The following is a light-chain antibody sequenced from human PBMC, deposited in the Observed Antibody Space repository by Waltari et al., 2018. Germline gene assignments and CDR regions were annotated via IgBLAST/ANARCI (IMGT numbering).Light chain of an antibody. CDR2: TAS. CDR1: QGIGTW. CDR3: QQSHSFPWT. Sequence: DIQMTQSPFSVSASVGNRVTITCRASQGIGTWLAWYQQKPGKAPRLLIYTASGLRDGVPSRFSGSGSGTDFTLTINSLQPEDFAIYYCQQSHSFPWTFGQGTRVDIK. V-gene: IGKV1-12*01. J-gene: IGKJ1*01.